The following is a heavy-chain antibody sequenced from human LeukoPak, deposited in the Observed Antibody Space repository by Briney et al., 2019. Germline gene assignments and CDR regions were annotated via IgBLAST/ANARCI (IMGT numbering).Heavy chain of an antibody. CDR2: IYYSGST. Sequence: SETLSLTCTVSGGSISSSSYYWGWIRQPPGKGLEWIGSIYYSGSTYYNPSLKSRVTISVDTSKNQFSLKLSSVTAADTALYYCAKSGSGYYENIDYWGQGTLVTVSS. D-gene: IGHD3-22*01. V-gene: IGHV4-39*07. CDR3: AKSGSGYYENIDY. J-gene: IGHJ4*02. CDR1: GGSISSSSYY.